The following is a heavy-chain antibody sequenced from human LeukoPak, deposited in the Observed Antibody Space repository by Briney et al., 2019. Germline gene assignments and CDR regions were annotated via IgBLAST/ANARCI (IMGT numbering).Heavy chain of an antibody. CDR1: GGSFSGYH. V-gene: IGHV4-34*01. Sequence: SETLSLTCAVYGGSFSGYHWSWIRQPPGKGLEWIGEINHSGSTNYNPSPKSRVTISVDTSKNQFSLKLSSVTAADTAVYYCARKLGYYYDSTFDYWGQGTLVTVSS. J-gene: IGHJ4*02. CDR2: INHSGST. D-gene: IGHD3-22*01. CDR3: ARKLGYYYDSTFDY.